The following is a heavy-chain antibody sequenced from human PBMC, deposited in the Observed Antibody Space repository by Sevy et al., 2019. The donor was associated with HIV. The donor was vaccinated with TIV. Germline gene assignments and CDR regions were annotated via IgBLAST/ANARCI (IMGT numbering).Heavy chain of an antibody. V-gene: IGHV3-23*01. J-gene: IGHJ3*02. CDR3: ARDGRGISAFDI. D-gene: IGHD3-3*02. Sequence: GGSLRLSCAAYEFTFSSHAVSWVRQAPGKGLEWVSAISGNGEDTHYAHSVRGRFTISRDNFKNTLYLQMNSLRAEDTALYYCARDGRGISAFDIWGQGTMVTVSS. CDR2: ISGNGEDT. CDR1: EFTFSSHA.